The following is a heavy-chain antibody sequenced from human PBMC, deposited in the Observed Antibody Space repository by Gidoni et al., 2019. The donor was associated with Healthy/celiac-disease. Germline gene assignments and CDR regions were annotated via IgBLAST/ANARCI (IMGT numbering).Heavy chain of an antibody. J-gene: IGHJ3*02. CDR2: ISSSGSAI. Sequence: QVQLLESGRGLFKPGGSLRPSCAASGVAFSDNYMGWSRQPPGRGLGRGSYISSSGSAIYYADAVKGRFTISRDNAKNSLYLQMNSMRAEDTAVYYCARDRGQYSYSNYAFDIWGQGTMVTVSS. D-gene: IGHD5-18*01. CDR3: ARDRGQYSYSNYAFDI. V-gene: IGHV3-11*01. CDR1: GVAFSDNY.